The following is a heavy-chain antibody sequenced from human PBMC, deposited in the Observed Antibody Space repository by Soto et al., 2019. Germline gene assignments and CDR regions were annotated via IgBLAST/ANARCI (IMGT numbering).Heavy chain of an antibody. D-gene: IGHD5-18*01. CDR1: GYTFTSYA. CDR3: ARDSGYSYGPVDY. CDR2: MNPNSGNT. J-gene: IGHJ4*03. V-gene: IGHV1-8*02. Sequence: ASVKVSCKASGYTFTSYAMHWVRQAPGQRLEWMGWMNPNSGNTGYAQKFQGRVTMTRNTSISTAYMELSSLRSEDTAVYYCARDSGYSYGPVDYWGQGTTVTVSS.